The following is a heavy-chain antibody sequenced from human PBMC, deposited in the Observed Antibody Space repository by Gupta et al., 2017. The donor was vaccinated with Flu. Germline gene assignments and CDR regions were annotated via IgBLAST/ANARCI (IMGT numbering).Heavy chain of an antibody. V-gene: IGHV3-33*01. CDR3: ARDEETKRGMIVVVPPDY. CDR1: GFTFSSYG. CDR2: IWYDGSNK. Sequence: QVQLVESGGGVVQPGRSLRLSCAASGFTFSSYGMHWVRQAPGKGLEWVAVIWYDGSNKDYADSVKGRFTISRDNSKNTLYLQMNSLRAEDTAVYYCARDEETKRGMIVVVPPDYWGQGTLVTVSS. J-gene: IGHJ4*02. D-gene: IGHD3-22*01.